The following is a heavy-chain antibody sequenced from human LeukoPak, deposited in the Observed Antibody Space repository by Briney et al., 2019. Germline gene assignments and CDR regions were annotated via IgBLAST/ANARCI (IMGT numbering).Heavy chain of an antibody. Sequence: GGSLRLSCAASGFTFSSYEMNWVRQAPGKGLEWVSYITSSGSSTYYADSMRGRFTISRDNAKNSLYLQMNSLRAEDTAVYYCATLGTYYYDSRGYPFDYWGQGTLVTVPS. CDR3: ATLGTYYYDSRGYPFDY. J-gene: IGHJ4*02. D-gene: IGHD3-22*01. V-gene: IGHV3-48*03. CDR2: ITSSGSST. CDR1: GFTFSSYE.